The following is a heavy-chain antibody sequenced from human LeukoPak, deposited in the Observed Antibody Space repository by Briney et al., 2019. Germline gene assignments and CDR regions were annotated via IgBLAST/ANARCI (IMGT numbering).Heavy chain of an antibody. J-gene: IGHJ4*02. CDR3: ARAIAAAGASFDY. D-gene: IGHD6-13*01. CDR2: ISSSSSYI. Sequence: GGSLRLSCAASGFMFSRDSMNWVRQAPGKGLEWVSSISSSSSYIYYADSVKGRFTISRDNAKNSLYLQMNSLRAEDTAVYYCARAIAAAGASFDYWGQGTLVTGSS. V-gene: IGHV3-21*01. CDR1: GFMFSRDS.